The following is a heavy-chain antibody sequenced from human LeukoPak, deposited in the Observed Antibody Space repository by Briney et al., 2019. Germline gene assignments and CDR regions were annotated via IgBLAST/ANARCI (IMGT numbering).Heavy chain of an antibody. CDR1: VGTFISYA. CDR2: IIPIFGTA. V-gene: IGHV1-69*06. Sequence: GSSVKVSCKPSVGTFISYAIIWVRQAPGQGVEWMGGIIPIFGTANYAQKFQGRVTITADKSTSTDYMELSSLRSEHTAVYYCARDFEGFDYWGQGTLVTVSS. CDR3: ARDFEGFDY. J-gene: IGHJ4*02.